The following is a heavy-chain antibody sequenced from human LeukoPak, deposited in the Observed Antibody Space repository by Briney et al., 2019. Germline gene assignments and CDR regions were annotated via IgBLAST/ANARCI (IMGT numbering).Heavy chain of an antibody. CDR2: IYYSGST. CDR1: GGSISNYF. V-gene: IGHV4-59*04. D-gene: IGHD2-15*01. CDR3: ARQRGLAASLDWFDP. Sequence: PSETLSLTCSVSGGSISNYFWTWIRQPPGKGLEWIGTIYYSGSTYYNPSLKSRVTMSVDTSKNQFSLKLSSVTAADTAVYYCARQRGLAASLDWFDPWGQGTLVTVSS. J-gene: IGHJ5*02.